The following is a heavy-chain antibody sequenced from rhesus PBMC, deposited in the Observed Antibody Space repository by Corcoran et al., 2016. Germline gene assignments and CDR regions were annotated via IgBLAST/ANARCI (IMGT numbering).Heavy chain of an antibody. CDR1: GGSISSSY. CDR2: MYGSGSRT. CDR3: ARDLGGDFDY. V-gene: IGHV4-169*02. J-gene: IGHJ4*01. Sequence: QLQLQESGPGLVKPSETLSVTCAVSGGSISSSYWSWIRPAPGTGLEWIGYMYGSGSRTNHNPSLKSRVTLSVDTSKNQLSLKLSSVTAADTAVYYCARDLGGDFDYWGQGVLVTVSS.